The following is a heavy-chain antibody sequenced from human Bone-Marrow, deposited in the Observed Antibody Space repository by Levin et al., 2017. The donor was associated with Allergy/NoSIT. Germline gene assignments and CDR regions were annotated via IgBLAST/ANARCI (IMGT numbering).Heavy chain of an antibody. J-gene: IGHJ3*02. V-gene: IGHV4-59*01. CDR2: IYNTGTT. Sequence: SQTLSLTCIVSGDSISSYSWSWIRQPPGKGLEWVGYIYNTGTTNYNPSLKSRVTISVDTSNNQFSLKLTSVTTADTAVYYCARDSDSSMIPPNAFDIWGQGTLVTVSS. D-gene: IGHD3-22*01. CDR1: GDSISSYS. CDR3: ARDSDSSMIPPNAFDI.